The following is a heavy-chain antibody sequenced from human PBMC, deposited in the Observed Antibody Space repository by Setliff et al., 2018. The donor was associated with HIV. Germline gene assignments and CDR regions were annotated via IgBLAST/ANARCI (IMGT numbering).Heavy chain of an antibody. J-gene: IGHJ4*02. CDR1: GFSVSNKY. Sequence: GSLRLSCAASGFSVSNKYMTWVRQPPGKGLEWIGEINHSGSTNYNPSLKSRVTISVDKSKNQFSLKLASVTAADTAVYYCARQKKYRATKTGDFDSWGQGTLVTSPQ. V-gene: IGHV4-4*02. CDR3: ARQKKYRATKTGDFDS. D-gene: IGHD7-27*01. CDR2: INHSGST.